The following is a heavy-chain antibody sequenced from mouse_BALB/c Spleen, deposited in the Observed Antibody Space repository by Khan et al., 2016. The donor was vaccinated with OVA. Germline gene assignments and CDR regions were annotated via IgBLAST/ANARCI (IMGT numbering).Heavy chain of an antibody. CDR2: ISYNGNT. D-gene: IGHD1-1*01. Sequence: VQLKESGPGLVKPSQSLSLTCTVTGYSITTDYAWNWIRQFPGNKLEWMGFISYNGNTKYNPSLKSRISITRDTSKNQFFLQLKSVTTEDTARYYCARVYGGDFDYWGQGTTLTVSS. CDR3: ARVYGGDFDY. V-gene: IGHV3-2*02. CDR1: GYSITTDYA. J-gene: IGHJ2*01.